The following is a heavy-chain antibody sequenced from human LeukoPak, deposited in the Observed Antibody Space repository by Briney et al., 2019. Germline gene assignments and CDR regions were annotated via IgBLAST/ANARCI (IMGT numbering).Heavy chain of an antibody. CDR1: GFTFDDYG. V-gene: IGHV3-20*01. D-gene: IGHD4-11*01. J-gene: IGHJ6*02. CDR3: ARADSSVHYGMDV. CDR2: TNWNGGST. Sequence: GGSLRLSCVASGFTFDDYGMRWVRQAPGRGLEWVSGTNWNGGSTDYADSVKGRFTISRDNAKKSLYLQMNSLRAEDTALYHCARADSSVHYGMDVWGQGTTVTVSS.